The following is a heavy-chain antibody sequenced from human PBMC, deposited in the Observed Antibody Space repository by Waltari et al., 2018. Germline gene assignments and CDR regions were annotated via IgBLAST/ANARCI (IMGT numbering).Heavy chain of an antibody. CDR1: GFTFSSYS. V-gene: IGHV3-48*01. CDR3: ARGHPSLPNYYGSGSYYGFVDY. D-gene: IGHD3-10*01. J-gene: IGHJ4*02. CDR2: ISSSSSTI. Sequence: EVQLVESGGGLVQPGGSLRLSCAASGFTFSSYSMNWVRQAPGKGLEWVSYISSSSSTIYYADSGKGRFTIARDNAKNSRYLQMNSLRAEDTAVYYCARGHPSLPNYYGSGSYYGFVDYWGQGTLVTVSS.